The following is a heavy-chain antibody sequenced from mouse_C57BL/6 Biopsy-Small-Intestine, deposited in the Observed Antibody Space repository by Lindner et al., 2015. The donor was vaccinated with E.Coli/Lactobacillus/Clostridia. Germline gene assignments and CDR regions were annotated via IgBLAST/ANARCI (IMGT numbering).Heavy chain of an antibody. CDR2: INPSTGGT. J-gene: IGHJ1*03. V-gene: IGHV1-42*01. CDR1: GYSFTGYY. D-gene: IGHD2-12*01. CDR3: ARGYSYWYFDV. Sequence: VQLQESGPELVKPGASVKISCKASGYSFTGYYMNWVKQSPEKSLEWIGEINPSTGGTTYNQKFKAKATLTVDKSSSTAYLQLSSLTSEDIAVYYCARGYSYWYFDVWGTGTTVTVSS.